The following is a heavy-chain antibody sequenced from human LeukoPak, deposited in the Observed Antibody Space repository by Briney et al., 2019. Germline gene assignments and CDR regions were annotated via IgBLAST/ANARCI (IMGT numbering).Heavy chain of an antibody. CDR3: ARGIRFLEWSDAFDI. D-gene: IGHD3-3*01. Sequence: GGSLRLSCAASGFTFSSYWMSWVRQAPGKGLEWVANIKQDGSEKYYVDSVKGRFTISRDNAKNSLYLQMNSLRAEDTAVYYCARGIRFLEWSDAFDIWGQGTMVTVSS. V-gene: IGHV3-7*01. CDR2: IKQDGSEK. J-gene: IGHJ3*02. CDR1: GFTFSSYW.